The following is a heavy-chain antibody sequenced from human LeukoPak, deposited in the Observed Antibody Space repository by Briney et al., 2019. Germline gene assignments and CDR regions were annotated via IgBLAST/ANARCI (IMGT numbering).Heavy chain of an antibody. Sequence: GGSLRLSCAASGFTVSSNYMSWVRQAPGKGLEWVSVIYSGGSTYYADSVKGRFTISRDNSKNTLYLQMNSLRAEDTAVYYCVGGRPDPGYYDILTGYYKDYFDYWGQGTLVTVSS. D-gene: IGHD3-9*01. CDR2: IYSGGST. V-gene: IGHV3-66*01. CDR1: GFTVSSNY. CDR3: VGGRPDPGYYDILTGYYKDYFDY. J-gene: IGHJ4*02.